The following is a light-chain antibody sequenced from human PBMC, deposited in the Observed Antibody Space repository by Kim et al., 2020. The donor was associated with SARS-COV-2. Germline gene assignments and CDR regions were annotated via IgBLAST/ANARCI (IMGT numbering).Light chain of an antibody. CDR3: QHRSSWPLT. Sequence: EIVLTQSPATLSLSPGERATLSCRANQSVSNSIAWYQQKPGQTPRLLIYDSSNRATGIPARFSGSGSGTDVTLTISSLEPEDFAVYYCQHRSSWPLTFGGGTKVDIK. J-gene: IGKJ4*01. V-gene: IGKV3-11*01. CDR1: QSVSNS. CDR2: DSS.